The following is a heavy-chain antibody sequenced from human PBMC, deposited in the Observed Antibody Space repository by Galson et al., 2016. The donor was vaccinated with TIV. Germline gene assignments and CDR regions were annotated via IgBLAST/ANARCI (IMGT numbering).Heavy chain of an antibody. V-gene: IGHV1-69*02. CDR2: IIPLLGIG. D-gene: IGHD3-22*01. CDR1: GGTLSRFT. Sequence: SVKVSCKASGGTLSRFTVSWVRQAPGQGLEWMGRIIPLLGIGNHVQKFQNRVAITADRSTSAAYMELSSLKSEDTAVYYCAIYDSSGYYSAEFFQQWGQGTLLIVSS. CDR3: AIYDSSGYYSAEFFQQ. J-gene: IGHJ1*01.